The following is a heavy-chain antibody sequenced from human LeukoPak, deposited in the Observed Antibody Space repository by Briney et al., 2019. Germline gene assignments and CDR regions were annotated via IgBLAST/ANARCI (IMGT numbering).Heavy chain of an antibody. D-gene: IGHD5-18*01. CDR3: ARAPTAMDPLVGMDV. Sequence: SVKVSCKASGGTFSSYAISWVRQAPGQGLEWMGRIIPILGIANYAQKFQGRVTITADKSTSTAYMELSSLRSEDTAVYYCARAPTAMDPLVGMDVWGQGTTVTVSS. CDR2: IIPILGIA. V-gene: IGHV1-69*04. J-gene: IGHJ6*02. CDR1: GGTFSSYA.